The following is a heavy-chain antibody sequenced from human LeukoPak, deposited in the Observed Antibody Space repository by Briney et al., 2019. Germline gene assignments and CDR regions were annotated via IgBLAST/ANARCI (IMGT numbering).Heavy chain of an antibody. CDR2: MKSNNGHT. V-gene: IGHV1-8*01. Sequence: GASVKVSCKASGYTFTSCDFNWVRQATGQWLEWMGWMKSNNGHTGYAQKFQGRVTVTRDTSISTAYMELSSLTFEDTAVYYCARGPPNWGMVGYWGQGTLVAVSS. D-gene: IGHD7-27*01. J-gene: IGHJ4*02. CDR1: GYTFTSCD. CDR3: ARGPPNWGMVGY.